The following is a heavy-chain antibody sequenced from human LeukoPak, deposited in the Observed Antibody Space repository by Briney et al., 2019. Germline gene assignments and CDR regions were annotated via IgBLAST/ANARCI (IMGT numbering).Heavy chain of an antibody. CDR2: IKEDESEK. J-gene: IGHJ3*02. CDR1: GFTFSSYW. V-gene: IGHV3-7*01. CDR3: ARGVYAFDI. D-gene: IGHD5/OR15-5a*01. Sequence: PGGSLRLSCAASGFTFSSYWMSWDREAPGKGLEWVANIKEDESEKYYVDAVKGRFTISRDNAKNSVFLQMNSLRVEDTAVYYCARGVYAFDIWGQGTMVTVSS.